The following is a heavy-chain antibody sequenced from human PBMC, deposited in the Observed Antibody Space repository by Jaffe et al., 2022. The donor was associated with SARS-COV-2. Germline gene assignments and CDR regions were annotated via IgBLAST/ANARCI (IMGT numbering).Heavy chain of an antibody. V-gene: IGHV3-49*05. Sequence: EVQLVESGGGLVKPGRSLRLSCTASGFTFGDYAMSWFRQAPGKGLEWVGFIRSKAYGGTTEYAASVKGRFTISRDDSKSIAYLQMNSLKTEDTAVYYCTRWVMYSSSDYYGMDVWGQGTTVTVSS. CDR1: GFTFGDYA. D-gene: IGHD6-6*01. CDR3: TRWVMYSSSDYYGMDV. J-gene: IGHJ6*02. CDR2: IRSKAYGGTT.